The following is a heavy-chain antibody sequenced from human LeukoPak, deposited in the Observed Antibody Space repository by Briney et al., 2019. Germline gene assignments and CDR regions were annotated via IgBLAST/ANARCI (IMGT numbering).Heavy chain of an antibody. Sequence: GGSLRLSCAGSGFTFNTYHMTWVRQAPGKGLESVSSISSSGSDIYSADSLKGRFTISRDNAKNSLYLQMDSLRAEDTALYYCARGAGSSGYYSPPDYWGQGTLVTVSS. CDR2: ISSSGSDI. D-gene: IGHD3-22*01. J-gene: IGHJ4*02. CDR1: GFTFNTYH. V-gene: IGHV3-21*01. CDR3: ARGAGSSGYYSPPDY.